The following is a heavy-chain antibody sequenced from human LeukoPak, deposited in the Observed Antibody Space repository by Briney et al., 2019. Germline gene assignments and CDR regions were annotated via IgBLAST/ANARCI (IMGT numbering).Heavy chain of an antibody. CDR2: LYYSGST. CDR1: GGSISRSSYY. CDR3: ARQSSYGSGSSDD. D-gene: IGHD3-10*01. V-gene: IGHV4-39*01. J-gene: IGHJ4*02. Sequence: SETLSLTCTVSGGSISRSSYYWGWIRQPPGKGLEWIGTLYYSGSTYYNPSLKSRVTISVDTSKNQLSLKLSSLTAADTAVYYCARQSSYGSGSSDDWGQGTLVTVSS.